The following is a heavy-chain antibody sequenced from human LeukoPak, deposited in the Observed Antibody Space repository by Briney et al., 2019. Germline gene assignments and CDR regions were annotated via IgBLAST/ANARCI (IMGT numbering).Heavy chain of an antibody. CDR3: VRDYSGTHSFDY. V-gene: IGHV3-64*02. CDR2: ITSNGDST. J-gene: IGHJ4*02. CDR1: GFIFSREV. D-gene: IGHD1-26*01. Sequence: GGSLRLSCAASGFIFSREVMHWVRQAPGKGLEYVSTITSNGDSTYDAESVKGRFTISRDNSKDTLYLQMGSLRIEDTAVYYCVRDYSGTHSFDYWGQGTLVTVSS.